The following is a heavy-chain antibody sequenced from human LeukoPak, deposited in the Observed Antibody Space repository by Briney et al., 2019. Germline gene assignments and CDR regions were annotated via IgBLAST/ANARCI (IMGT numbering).Heavy chain of an antibody. CDR2: ISGSGDST. D-gene: IGHD3-3*01. Sequence: PGGSLRLSCAASGFTFSNYAMNWVRQTPGKGLEWVAAISGSGDSTYYADSVRGRFTISRDNSKNTLYLRINSLRAEDTAVYYCAKGEFYDVWSGYSIDSWGQGTLVTVSS. V-gene: IGHV3-23*01. CDR3: AKGEFYDVWSGYSIDS. J-gene: IGHJ4*02. CDR1: GFTFSNYA.